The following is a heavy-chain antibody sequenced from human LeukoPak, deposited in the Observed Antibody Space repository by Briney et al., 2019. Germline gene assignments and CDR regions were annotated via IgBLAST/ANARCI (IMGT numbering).Heavy chain of an antibody. Sequence: ASVKVSCKASGGTFNNYAINWVRQAPGQGLEWMGGIIPIFGSSNYAQKFQGRVTITADESTTTAYMELSSLRSEDTAVYYCARVTGYMVEDFFDYWGQGTLVTVSS. CDR2: IIPIFGSS. D-gene: IGHD3-9*01. CDR3: ARVTGYMVEDFFDY. V-gene: IGHV1-69*13. CDR1: GGTFNNYA. J-gene: IGHJ4*02.